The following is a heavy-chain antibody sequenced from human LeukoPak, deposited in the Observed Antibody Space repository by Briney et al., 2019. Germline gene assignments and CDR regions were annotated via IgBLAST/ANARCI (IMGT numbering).Heavy chain of an antibody. CDR3: AKEKGTEREPFES. V-gene: IGHV3-23*01. Sequence: GGSLRLSCAASGFTFSSYAMSWVRQAPGKGLEWVSSISGSGGSTYNADSVKGRFTISRDSSKNTLYLQMNSLRAEDTAVYYCAKEKGTEREPFESWGQGTLVTVSS. CDR2: ISGSGGST. J-gene: IGHJ4*02. CDR1: GFTFSSYA. D-gene: IGHD1-14*01.